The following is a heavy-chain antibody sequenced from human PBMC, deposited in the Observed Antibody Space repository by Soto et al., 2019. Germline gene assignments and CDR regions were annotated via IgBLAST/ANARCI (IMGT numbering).Heavy chain of an antibody. CDR3: ARRLKGSSGPDAFDI. V-gene: IGHV5-51*01. Sequence: GESLKISCKGSGYSFTSYWIGWVRQMPGKGLEWMGIIYPGDSDTRYSPSFQGQVTISADKSISTAYLQWSSLKASDTAMYYCARRLKGSSGPDAFDIWGQGTMVTVSS. CDR2: IYPGDSDT. CDR1: GYSFTSYW. J-gene: IGHJ3*02. D-gene: IGHD6-6*01.